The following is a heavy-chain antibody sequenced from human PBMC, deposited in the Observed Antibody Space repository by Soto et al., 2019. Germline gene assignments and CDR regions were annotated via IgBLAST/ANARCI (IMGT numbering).Heavy chain of an antibody. D-gene: IGHD6-19*01. CDR1: GGTFRTYA. J-gene: IGHJ6*02. Sequence: QVQLLQSGAEVTKPGSSVRVSCEASGGTFRTYAISWVRQAPGQGLEWMGEIIPIFGTVNYAQKFQGRVTITADESTTTVYMELRSLRSEDTAVYYCAKGAVAGTPTSYYYYGMDVWGQGTTVTVSS. CDR2: IIPIFGTV. V-gene: IGHV1-69*12. CDR3: AKGAVAGTPTSYYYYGMDV.